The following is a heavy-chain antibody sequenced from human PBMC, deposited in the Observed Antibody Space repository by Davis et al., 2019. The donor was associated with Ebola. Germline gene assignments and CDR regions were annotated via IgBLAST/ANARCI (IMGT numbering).Heavy chain of an antibody. V-gene: IGHV3-11*04. CDR3: ARDAFSLSRYDTEDH. J-gene: IGHJ4*02. Sequence: GESLKISCAASGFTFSDYYMSWVRQAPGKGLEWTSYISRRGTTVYYADSLKGRFTISRDNARDSLYLQMDSLRVEDTAIYYCARDAFSLSRYDTEDHWGQGTLVTVSS. D-gene: IGHD3-9*01. CDR2: ISRRGTTV. CDR1: GFTFSDYY.